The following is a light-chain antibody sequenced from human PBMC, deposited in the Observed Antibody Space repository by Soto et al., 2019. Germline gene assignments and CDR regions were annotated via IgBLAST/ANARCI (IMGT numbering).Light chain of an antibody. J-gene: IGKJ4*01. CDR1: QSILFSSNNKNY. CDR3: QQYYSTLVT. V-gene: IGKV4-1*01. Sequence: DIVMTQSPDSLAVSLGERATINCKSSQSILFSSNNKNYLTWYQQKPGQPPKPLIYWASTRESGVPDRFSGSGSGTDFTLTISSLQAEDVAVYYCQQYYSTLVTFGGGTKVEIK. CDR2: WAS.